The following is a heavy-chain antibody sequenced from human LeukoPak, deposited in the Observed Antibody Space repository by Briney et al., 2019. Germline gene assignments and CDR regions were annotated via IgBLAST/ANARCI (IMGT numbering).Heavy chain of an antibody. Sequence: GSSVKVSCKASGGTFSSYAISWVRQAPGQGLEWMGRIIPILGIANYAQKFQGRVTITADKSTSTAYMELSSLRSEDTAVYYCARVGVAAAKTIYFDYWGQGTLVTVSS. J-gene: IGHJ4*02. V-gene: IGHV1-69*04. CDR1: GGTFSSYA. D-gene: IGHD6-13*01. CDR3: ARVGVAAAKTIYFDY. CDR2: IIPILGIA.